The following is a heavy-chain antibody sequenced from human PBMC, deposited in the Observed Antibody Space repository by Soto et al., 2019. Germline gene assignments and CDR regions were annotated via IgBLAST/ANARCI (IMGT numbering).Heavy chain of an antibody. CDR2: RNPNSGGT. J-gene: IGHJ6*02. D-gene: IGHD5-12*01. CDR1: GGVVNCYC. V-gene: IGHV1-2*04. CDR3: ERGGNIADTIQYYYYHYGMDV. Sequence: ASANVSCMDSGGVVNCYCMHWLLHAAGKGLGWMGWRNPNSGGTNYAQKFQGWVTMTRDTSISTAYMELSRLRSDDTAVYYCERGGNIADTIQYYYYHYGMDVWGQGTTVPVSS.